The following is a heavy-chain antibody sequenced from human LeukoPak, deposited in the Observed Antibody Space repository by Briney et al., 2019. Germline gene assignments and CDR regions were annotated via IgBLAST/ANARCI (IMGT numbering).Heavy chain of an antibody. J-gene: IGHJ3*02. Sequence: GGSLRLSCAASGFTFSSYAMSWVRQAPGKGLEWVSSISSSSSYIYYADSVKGRFTISRDNAKNSLYLQMNSLRAEDTAVYYCARDVQVARDAFDIWGQGTMVTVSS. V-gene: IGHV3-21*01. CDR3: ARDVQVARDAFDI. CDR1: GFTFSSYA. D-gene: IGHD2-15*01. CDR2: ISSSSSYI.